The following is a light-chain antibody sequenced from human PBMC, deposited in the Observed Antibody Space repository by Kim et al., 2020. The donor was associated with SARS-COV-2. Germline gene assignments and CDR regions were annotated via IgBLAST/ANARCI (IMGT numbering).Light chain of an antibody. V-gene: IGKV1-39*01. J-gene: IGKJ1*01. CDR2: TAS. CDR3: RQTSSAPRT. Sequence: DIQMTQSPSSLSASVGDRVTITCRASQDISRYLKWYQQKPGKAPKLLIYTASSLQSGVPSRFTGSGSETDFTLTITSLQPEDFATYYCRQTSSAPRTFGQGTKVDIK. CDR1: QDISRY.